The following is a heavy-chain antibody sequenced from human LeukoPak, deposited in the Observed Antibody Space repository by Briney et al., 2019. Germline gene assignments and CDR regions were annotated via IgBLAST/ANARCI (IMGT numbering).Heavy chain of an antibody. Sequence: GGSLRLSCVASGFTFSNYWMSWVRQAPGKGLEWVANIKQDGSEKYYVNSVKGRFTISRDNAKNSLYLQMNSLRAEDTAIYYCAREDDWNYEDYWGQGTLVTVSS. J-gene: IGHJ4*02. CDR1: GFTFSNYW. CDR3: AREDDWNYEDY. CDR2: IKQDGSEK. D-gene: IGHD1-7*01. V-gene: IGHV3-7*01.